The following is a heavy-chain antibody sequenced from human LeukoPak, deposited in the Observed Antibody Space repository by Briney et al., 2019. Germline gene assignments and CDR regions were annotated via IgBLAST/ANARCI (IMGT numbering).Heavy chain of an antibody. CDR1: GYTFTGYY. D-gene: IGHD6-19*01. Sequence: ASVKVSCKASGYTFTGYYMHWVRQAPGQGLEWMGWINPNSGGTNYAQKFQGRVTMTRDTSISTAYMELSKLRSDDTAVYYCARVEVAVAGQGNWFDPWGQGTLVTVSS. J-gene: IGHJ5*02. CDR2: INPNSGGT. V-gene: IGHV1-2*02. CDR3: ARVEVAVAGQGNWFDP.